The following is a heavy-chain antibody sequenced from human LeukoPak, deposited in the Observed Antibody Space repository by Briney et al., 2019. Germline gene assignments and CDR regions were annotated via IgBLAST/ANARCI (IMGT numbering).Heavy chain of an antibody. CDR1: GFTFSRYS. CDR2: ISSSSSFI. Sequence: PGGSLRLSCAASGFTFSRYSMNWVRQAPGKGLEWVSSISSSSSFIYYADSVKGRFTISRDNAKNSLYLQMNSLRAEDTAVYYCAKDQGYYDFWSGQPRGYFDYWGQGTLVTVSS. D-gene: IGHD3-3*01. V-gene: IGHV3-21*01. J-gene: IGHJ4*02. CDR3: AKDQGYYDFWSGQPRGYFDY.